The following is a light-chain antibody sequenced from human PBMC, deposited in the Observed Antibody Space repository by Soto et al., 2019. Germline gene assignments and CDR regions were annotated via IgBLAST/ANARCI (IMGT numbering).Light chain of an antibody. Sequence: QSVLTQPASVSGSPGQSINISCTGTSSDVGGYNYVSWYQHHPGKAPKLIIYDVSNRPSGVSIPFSGSKSGNTASLTISGLQPEDEADYYCSSYTTSNTRQIVFGTGTKVTVL. CDR2: DVS. CDR1: SSDVGGYNY. J-gene: IGLJ1*01. V-gene: IGLV2-14*03. CDR3: SSYTTSNTRQIV.